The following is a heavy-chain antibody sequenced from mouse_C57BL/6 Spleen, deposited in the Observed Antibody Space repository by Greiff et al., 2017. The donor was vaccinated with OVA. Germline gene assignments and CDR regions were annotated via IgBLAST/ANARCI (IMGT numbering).Heavy chain of an antibody. Sequence: VQLQQSGAELVRPGASVTLSCKASGYTFTDYEMHWVKQTPVHGLEWIGAIDPETGGTAYNQKFKGKAILTADKSSSTAYMELRSLTSEDSAVYYCTRWVTTNYYAMDYWGQGTSVTVSS. D-gene: IGHD2-1*01. CDR2: IDPETGGT. CDR3: TRWVTTNYYAMDY. J-gene: IGHJ4*01. V-gene: IGHV1-15*01. CDR1: GYTFTDYE.